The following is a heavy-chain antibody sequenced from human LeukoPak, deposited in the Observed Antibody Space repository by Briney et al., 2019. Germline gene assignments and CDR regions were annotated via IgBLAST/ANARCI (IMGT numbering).Heavy chain of an antibody. J-gene: IGHJ5*02. D-gene: IGHD6-13*01. V-gene: IGHV4-59*08. CDR2: ISYSGST. CDR3: ARHSSTWSWFDP. Sequence: SETLSLICTVSGGSISTYYWSWIRQPPGKGLEWIGYISYSGSTNYNPSLKSRVTISVDTSENQFSLKLSSVTAADTAVYYCARHSSTWSWFDPWGQGTLVTVSS. CDR1: GGSISTYY.